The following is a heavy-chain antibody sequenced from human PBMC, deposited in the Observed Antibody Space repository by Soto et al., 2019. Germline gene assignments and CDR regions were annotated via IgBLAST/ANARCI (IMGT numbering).Heavy chain of an antibody. J-gene: IGHJ4*02. D-gene: IGHD3-16*01. CDR2: IYSGGST. Sequence: GGSLRLSCAASGFTVSTKYMSWVRQAPGKGLEWVSVIYSGGSTFYADSVRGRFTISRDNSKNTVNLQMNSQRAEDTAVYYCARDPWAADYWGQGTLVTVSS. CDR1: GFTVSTKY. CDR3: ARDPWAADY. V-gene: IGHV3-66*01.